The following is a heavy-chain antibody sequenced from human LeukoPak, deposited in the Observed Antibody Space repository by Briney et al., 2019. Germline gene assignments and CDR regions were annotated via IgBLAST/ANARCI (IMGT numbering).Heavy chain of an antibody. D-gene: IGHD3-10*01. V-gene: IGHV4-59*01. CDR1: GGSISSYY. CDR3: ARDYHGSGSYYD. Sequence: SETLSLTCTVSGGSISSYYYTWIRQPPGKGLEWIGYFYYTGTTNYNPSLKSRVTISVDTSKNQFSLRLRSVTAADTAVYYCARDYHGSGSYYDWGQGTLVTVSS. CDR2: FYYTGTT. J-gene: IGHJ4*02.